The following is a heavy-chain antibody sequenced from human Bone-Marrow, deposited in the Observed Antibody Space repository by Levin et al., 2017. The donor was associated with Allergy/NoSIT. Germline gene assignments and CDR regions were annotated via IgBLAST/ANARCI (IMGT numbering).Heavy chain of an antibody. V-gene: IGHV1-3*01. D-gene: IGHD6-6*01. CDR3: ARVGVLDSSSEWGYYYGMDV. CDR1: GYTFTSYA. J-gene: IGHJ6*02. Sequence: PGESLKISCKASGYTFTSYAMHWVRQAPGQRLEWMGWINAGNGNTKYSQKFQGRVTITRDTSASTAYMELSSLRSEDTAVYYCARVGVLDSSSEWGYYYGMDVWGQGTTVTVSS. CDR2: INAGNGNT.